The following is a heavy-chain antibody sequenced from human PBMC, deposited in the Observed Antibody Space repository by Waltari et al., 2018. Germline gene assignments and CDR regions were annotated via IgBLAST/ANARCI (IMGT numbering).Heavy chain of an antibody. CDR3: ARVWFHSGLDY. J-gene: IGHJ4*02. D-gene: IGHD6-19*01. V-gene: IGHV1-2*02. CDR2: INPNSGGT. CDR1: GSSFTNY. Sequence: QVPLVQSGAEVKKPGASVKVSCKASGSSFTNYMHWVRQAPGQGLEWMGWINPNSGGTQYAQRFQGRVTMTRDTAITTVFMELSGLRDDDTAVYYCARVWFHSGLDYWGQGTLVTVSS.